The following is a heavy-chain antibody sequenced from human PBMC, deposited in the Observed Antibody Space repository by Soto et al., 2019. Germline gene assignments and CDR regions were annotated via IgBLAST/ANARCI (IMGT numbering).Heavy chain of an antibody. V-gene: IGHV3-30*18. Sequence: GGSLRLSCAASGFTFSSYGMHWVRQAPGKGLEWVAVISYDGSNKYYADSVKGRFTISRDNSKNTLYLQMNSLRAEDTAVYYCAKAGLGSSSTSSHDCYYYYGMDVWGQGTTVTVSS. CDR1: GFTFSSYG. CDR3: AKAGLGSSSTSSHDCYYYYGMDV. J-gene: IGHJ6*02. D-gene: IGHD2-2*01. CDR2: ISYDGSNK.